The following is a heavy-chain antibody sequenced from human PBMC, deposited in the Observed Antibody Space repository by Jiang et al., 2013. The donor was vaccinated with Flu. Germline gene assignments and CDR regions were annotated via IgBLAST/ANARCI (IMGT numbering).Heavy chain of an antibody. V-gene: IGHV1-18*01. CDR3: ARAQYCGADCYSGNEY. D-gene: IGHD2-21*02. Sequence: WAEVKKPGASVKVACKASGYIFTNYAITWVRQAPGQGLEWMGWISIYNDNANYAQKFQDRVSMTTDTSMTTAYMELRSLRSDDTAIYYCARAQYCGADCYSGNEYWGQGTQVTVS. J-gene: IGHJ4*02. CDR1: GYIFTNYA. CDR2: ISIYNDNA.